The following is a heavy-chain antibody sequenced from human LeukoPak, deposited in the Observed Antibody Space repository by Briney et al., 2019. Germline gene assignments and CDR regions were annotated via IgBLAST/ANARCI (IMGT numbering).Heavy chain of an antibody. CDR3: ARDSFVVAGTGVDY. Sequence: GGSLRLSCAASGFTFSSYWMSWVRQAPGKGLEWVANVKQDGSEKYYVDSVKGRFTISRDNAKNSLYLQMNSLRAEDTAVYYCARDSFVVAGTGVDYWGQGTLVTVSS. D-gene: IGHD6-19*01. V-gene: IGHV3-7*03. CDR2: VKQDGSEK. J-gene: IGHJ4*02. CDR1: GFTFSSYW.